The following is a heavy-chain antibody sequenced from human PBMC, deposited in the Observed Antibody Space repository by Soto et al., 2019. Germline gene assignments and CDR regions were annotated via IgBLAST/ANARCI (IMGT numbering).Heavy chain of an antibody. Sequence: GASVKVSCKASGGTFSSYAISWVRQAPGQGLEWMGGIIPIFGTANYAQKFQGRVTITADESTSTAYMELSSLRSEDTAVYYCARDPPEVIAPAAIAPLRTYYYYGMDVWGQGTTVTVSS. D-gene: IGHD2-2*01. CDR2: IIPIFGTA. J-gene: IGHJ6*02. V-gene: IGHV1-69*13. CDR1: GGTFSSYA. CDR3: ARDPPEVIAPAAIAPLRTYYYYGMDV.